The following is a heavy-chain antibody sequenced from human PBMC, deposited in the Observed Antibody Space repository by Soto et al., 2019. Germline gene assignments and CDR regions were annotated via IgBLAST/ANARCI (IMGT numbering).Heavy chain of an antibody. D-gene: IGHD3-10*01. CDR1: GYIFSNYY. V-gene: IGHV1-46*01. Sequence: DSVQVSCKASGYIFSNYYLHWVRQAPGQGLEWMGVFNPSGDATHYAQNFQGRVTVTRDTSSSTVYMELSNLTSDDTAVYYCARRGMSKIGFESCGQGKMVTVS. J-gene: IGHJ3*02. CDR2: FNPSGDAT. CDR3: ARRGMSKIGFES.